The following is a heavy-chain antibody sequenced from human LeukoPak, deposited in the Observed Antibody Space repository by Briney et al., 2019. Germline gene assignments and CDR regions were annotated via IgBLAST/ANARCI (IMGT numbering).Heavy chain of an antibody. Sequence: SETLSLTCNVSGGSISGYHWSWIRQSPGKGLEWLGYIYYSGSSNYTPSLKSRVTMSADTSKNQFSLKLSSVTAADTAVYYCARVPRSYYYYYYMDVWGKGTTVTVSS. CDR1: GGSISGYH. CDR2: IYYSGSS. V-gene: IGHV4-59*13. J-gene: IGHJ6*03. CDR3: ARVPRSYYYYYYMDV.